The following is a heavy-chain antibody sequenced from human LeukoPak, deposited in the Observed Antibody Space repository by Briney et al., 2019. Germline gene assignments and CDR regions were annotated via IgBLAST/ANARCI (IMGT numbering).Heavy chain of an antibody. V-gene: IGHV3-7*01. CDR3: GRDRRRGVAGNGLDV. J-gene: IGHJ6*02. CDR2: IKYDGNEK. Sequence: SGGSLRLSCVGCSFSHSDFWMTDVREARGEGVEGLANIKYDGNEKYYVDSLTSRFTISRHKAENSLYLHIDSRRPDDTAVYYCGRDRRRGVAGNGLDVWDQGTTVTVSS. CDR1: SFSHSDFW. D-gene: IGHD2-15*01.